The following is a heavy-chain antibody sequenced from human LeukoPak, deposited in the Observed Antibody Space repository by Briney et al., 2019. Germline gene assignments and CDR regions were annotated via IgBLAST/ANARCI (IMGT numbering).Heavy chain of an antibody. V-gene: IGHV3-7*01. Sequence: GGSLRLSCAASGFTFSSHWMNWVRQAPGKGLEWVANIMQDGSEKYYVDSVKGRFIISRDNAKNSLYLQMNSLRAEDTAVYYCARESTKYGAYVSGFDFWGQGTMVTVSS. CDR1: GFTFSSHW. D-gene: IGHD4-17*01. CDR2: IMQDGSEK. J-gene: IGHJ3*01. CDR3: ARESTKYGAYVSGFDF.